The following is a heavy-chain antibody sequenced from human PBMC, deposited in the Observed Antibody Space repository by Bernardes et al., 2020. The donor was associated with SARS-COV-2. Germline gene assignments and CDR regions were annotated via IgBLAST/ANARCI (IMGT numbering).Heavy chain of an antibody. D-gene: IGHD3-3*01. V-gene: IGHV1-18*04. CDR3: ARSNANDFWSGYDAFDI. CDR1: GYTFTSYG. J-gene: IGHJ3*02. CDR2: ISAYNGNT. Sequence: GESLKISCKASGYTFTSYGISWVRQAPGQGLEWMGWISAYNGNTNYAQKLQGRVTMTTDTSTSTAYMELRSLRSDDTAVYYCARSNANDFWSGYDAFDIWGQGTMVTVSS.